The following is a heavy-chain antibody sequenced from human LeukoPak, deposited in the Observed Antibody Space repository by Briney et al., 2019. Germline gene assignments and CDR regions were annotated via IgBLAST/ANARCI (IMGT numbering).Heavy chain of an antibody. Sequence: SETLSLTCTASGGSISSYYWSWIRQPPGKGLEWIGYIYYSGSTNYNPSLKSRVTISVDTSKNQFSLKLSSVTAADTAVYYCARDPLLYCSSTSCYDTYYYYGMDVWGKGTTVTVSS. J-gene: IGHJ6*04. CDR1: GGSISSYY. V-gene: IGHV4-59*01. CDR2: IYYSGST. D-gene: IGHD2-2*01. CDR3: ARDPLLYCSSTSCYDTYYYYGMDV.